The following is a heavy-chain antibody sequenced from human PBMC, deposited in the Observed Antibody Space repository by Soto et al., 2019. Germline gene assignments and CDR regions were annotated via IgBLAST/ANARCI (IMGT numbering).Heavy chain of an antibody. V-gene: IGHV3-23*01. Sequence: PGGSLRLSCATSGFTFSNYAMGWVRQAPGRGLEWVSLISAGGYTTYYANPVRGRFTISRDNSKNTLYLQVSSLRVEDTAVYYCATQDFRGTTGTTWGQGTLVTVSS. D-gene: IGHD1-1*01. CDR2: ISAGGYTT. CDR1: GFTFSNYA. CDR3: ATQDFRGTTGTT. J-gene: IGHJ4*02.